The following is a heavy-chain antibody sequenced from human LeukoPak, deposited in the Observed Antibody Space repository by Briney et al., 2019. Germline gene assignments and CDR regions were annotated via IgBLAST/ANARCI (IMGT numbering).Heavy chain of an antibody. Sequence: SETLSLTCAVYGGSFSGYYWSWIRQPPGKGLEWIGEINHSGSTNHNPSLKSRVTISVDTSKNQFSLKLSSVTAADTAVYYCARGRKVVVVPAARGPHYYFDYWGQGTLVTVSS. V-gene: IGHV4-34*01. CDR3: ARGRKVVVVPAARGPHYYFDY. D-gene: IGHD2-2*01. J-gene: IGHJ4*02. CDR1: GGSFSGYY. CDR2: INHSGST.